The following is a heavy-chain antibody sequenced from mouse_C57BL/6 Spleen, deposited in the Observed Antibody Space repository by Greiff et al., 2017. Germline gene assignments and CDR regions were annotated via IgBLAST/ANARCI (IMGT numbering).Heavy chain of an antibody. D-gene: IGHD2-5*01. V-gene: IGHV1-52*01. CDR2: IDPSDSET. Sequence: QVQLKQPGAELVRPGSSVKLSCKASGYTFTSYWMHWVKQRPMQGLEWIGNIDPSDSETHYNQKFKDKATLTVDKSSSTAYMQLSSLTSEDSAVYYCARADYSKVDYWGQGTTLTVSS. CDR3: ARADYSKVDY. CDR1: GYTFTSYW. J-gene: IGHJ2*01.